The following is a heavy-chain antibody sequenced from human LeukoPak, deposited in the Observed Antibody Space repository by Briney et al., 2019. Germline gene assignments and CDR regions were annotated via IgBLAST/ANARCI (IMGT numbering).Heavy chain of an antibody. CDR3: AKDPEMGYYDYVWGSYRYTGPDY. J-gene: IGHJ4*02. V-gene: IGHV3-23*01. CDR2: ISGSGGST. CDR1: GFTFSSYA. D-gene: IGHD3-16*02. Sequence: GGSLRLSCAASGFTFSSYAMSWVRQAPGKGLEWVSAISGSGGSTYYADSVKGRFTISRDNSKNTLYLQMNSLRAEDTAVYYCAKDPEMGYYDYVWGSYRYTGPDYWGQGTLVTVSS.